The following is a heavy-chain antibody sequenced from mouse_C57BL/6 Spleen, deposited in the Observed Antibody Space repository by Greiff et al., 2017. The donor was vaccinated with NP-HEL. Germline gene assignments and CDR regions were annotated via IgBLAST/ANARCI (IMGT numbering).Heavy chain of an antibody. CDR2: ISSGGSYT. CDR1: GFTFSSYG. Sequence: EVKLMESGGDLVKPGGSLKLSCAASGFTFSSYGMSWVRQTPDKRLEWVATISSGGSYTYYPDSVKGRFTISRDNAKNTLYLQMSSLKSEDTARDYCARRTSYYYANWGRGTLVTVSA. CDR3: ARRTSYYYAN. V-gene: IGHV5-6*02. J-gene: IGHJ3*01. D-gene: IGHD1-1*01.